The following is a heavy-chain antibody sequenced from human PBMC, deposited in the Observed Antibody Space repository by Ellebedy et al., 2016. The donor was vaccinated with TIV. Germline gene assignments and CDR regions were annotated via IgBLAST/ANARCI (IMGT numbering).Heavy chain of an antibody. CDR2: ISTSGSLI. CDR1: GFTFSDCY. D-gene: IGHD6-19*01. V-gene: IGHV3-11*01. J-gene: IGHJ4*02. Sequence: LSLTCAASGFTFSDCYMNWIRQAPGKGLEWISYISTSGSLIYYADSVKGRFTISRDNAKNSVYLQIDSLRAEDTAVYYCAASEYMSGWSAIDYWGQGTLVTVSS. CDR3: AASEYMSGWSAIDY.